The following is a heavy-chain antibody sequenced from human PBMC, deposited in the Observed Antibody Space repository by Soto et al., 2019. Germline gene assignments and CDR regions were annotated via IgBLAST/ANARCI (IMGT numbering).Heavy chain of an antibody. CDR1: GGTFGSYA. Sequence: QVQLVQSGAEVKKPGSSVKVSCKASGGTFGSYAISWVRQAPGQGLTWMGGIIPIFGTANYAQKFQGRVTITADESTSTADMELSSLRSEDTAVYYCARRFRAANVVVPAASHDAFDIWGQGTMVTVSS. J-gene: IGHJ3*02. CDR3: ARRFRAANVVVPAASHDAFDI. CDR2: IIPIFGTA. V-gene: IGHV1-69*01. D-gene: IGHD2-2*01.